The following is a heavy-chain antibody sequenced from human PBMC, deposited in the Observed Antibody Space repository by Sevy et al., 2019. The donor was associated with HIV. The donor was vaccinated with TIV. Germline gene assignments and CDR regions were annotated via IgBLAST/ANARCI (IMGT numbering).Heavy chain of an antibody. Sequence: ASVKVSCKASGYSFISYGINWVRQAPGQGLEWMGWISPYNGYTTSAQKFQERVTLTTDTSTSTAYMELRSLRSDDTAVYYYARDDTYSDPARYHYSSMDVWGKGTTVTVSS. CDR3: ARDDTYSDPARYHYSSMDV. D-gene: IGHD1-26*01. CDR2: ISPYNGYT. J-gene: IGHJ6*03. V-gene: IGHV1-18*01. CDR1: GYSFISYG.